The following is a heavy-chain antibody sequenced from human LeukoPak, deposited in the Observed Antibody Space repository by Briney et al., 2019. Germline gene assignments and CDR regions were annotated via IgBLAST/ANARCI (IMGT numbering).Heavy chain of an antibody. CDR3: ARANYGSGSNYYYGLDV. Sequence: GGSLRLSCAASGFTFSSYWMHWVRQAPGKGLVWVSRIKSDGSSTMYADSVKGRFTISRDNAKNTLWLQMNSLRAEDTAVYYCARANYGSGSNYYYGLDVWGQGTTVTVSS. J-gene: IGHJ6*02. D-gene: IGHD3-10*01. CDR1: GFTFSSYW. V-gene: IGHV3-74*03. CDR2: IKSDGSST.